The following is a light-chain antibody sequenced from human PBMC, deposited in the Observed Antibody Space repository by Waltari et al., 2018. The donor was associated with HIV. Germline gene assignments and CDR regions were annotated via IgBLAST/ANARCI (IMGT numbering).Light chain of an antibody. Sequence: DIQFTPSPSFLSASVGDRVTITCRASQGISSYLAWYQQKPGKAPKLLIYAASTLQSGVPSRFSGSGSGTEFTLTVSSLQPEDFATYYCQQLNSYPYTFGPGTKLEI. J-gene: IGKJ2*01. V-gene: IGKV1-9*01. CDR2: AAS. CDR3: QQLNSYPYT. CDR1: QGISSY.